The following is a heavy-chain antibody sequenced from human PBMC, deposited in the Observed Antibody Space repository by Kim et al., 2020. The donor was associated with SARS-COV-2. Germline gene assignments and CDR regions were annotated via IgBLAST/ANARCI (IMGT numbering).Heavy chain of an antibody. J-gene: IGHJ5*02. Sequence: SETLSLTCTVSGGSISSYYWSWIRQPAGKGLEWIGRIYTSGSTNYNPSLKSRVTMSVDTSKNQFSLKLSSVTAADTAAYYCARRALGYCSGGSCYSGFDPWGQGTLVTVSS. D-gene: IGHD2-15*01. CDR2: IYTSGST. V-gene: IGHV4-4*07. CDR3: ARRALGYCSGGSCYSGFDP. CDR1: GGSISSYY.